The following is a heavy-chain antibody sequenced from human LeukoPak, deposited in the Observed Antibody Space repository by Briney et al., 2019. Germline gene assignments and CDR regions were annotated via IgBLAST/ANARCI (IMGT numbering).Heavy chain of an antibody. J-gene: IGHJ5*02. CDR3: AKAAVVAATQENWFDP. V-gene: IGHV3-23*01. CDR1: GFTFSSYA. D-gene: IGHD2-15*01. CDR2: ISGSGGST. Sequence: SGGSLRLSCAASGFTFSSYAMSWVRQAPGKGLEWVSAISGSGGSTYYADSVKGRFTISRDNSKNTLYLQMNSLRAEDTAVYCCAKAAVVAATQENWFDPWGQGTLVTVSS.